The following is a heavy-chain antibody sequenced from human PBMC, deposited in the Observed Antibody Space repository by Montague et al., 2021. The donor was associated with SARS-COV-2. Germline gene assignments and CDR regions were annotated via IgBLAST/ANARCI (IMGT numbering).Heavy chain of an antibody. CDR3: ARQKVAMATTSGGAYFDY. D-gene: IGHD5-24*01. CDR1: GFSLSTSGMC. Sequence: PALVKPTQTLTLTCTFSGFSLSTSGMCVSWIRQPPGKALEWLARIDWDDDKYYSTSLKTRLTISKDTSKNQVVLTMTNMDPVDTATYYCARQKVAMATTSGGAYFDYWGQGALVTVSS. CDR2: IDWDDDK. J-gene: IGHJ4*02. V-gene: IGHV2-70*11.